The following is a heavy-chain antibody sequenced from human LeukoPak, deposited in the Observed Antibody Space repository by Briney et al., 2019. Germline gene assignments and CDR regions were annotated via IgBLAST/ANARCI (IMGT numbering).Heavy chain of an antibody. Sequence: PSETLSLTCTVSGGSISSSTYYWGWVRQPPGKGLEWIGSIYYSGTTYYNPSLKSRVTISVDTSKNQFPLKLSSVTAADTAVYYCARRGRHSQFDYWGQGTLVTVSS. J-gene: IGHJ4*02. CDR3: ARRGRHSQFDY. V-gene: IGHV4-39*01. CDR2: IYYSGTT. CDR1: GGSISSSTYY. D-gene: IGHD2-15*01.